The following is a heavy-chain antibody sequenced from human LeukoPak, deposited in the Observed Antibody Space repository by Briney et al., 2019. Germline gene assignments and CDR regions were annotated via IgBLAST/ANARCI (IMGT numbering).Heavy chain of an antibody. J-gene: IGHJ4*02. D-gene: IGHD6-19*01. CDR2: INPGGGTT. CDR3: ARARYSSLSGQVAGGAGLYFDY. CDR1: GYTFTTYY. Sequence: ASVKVSCKASGYTFTTYYMHWVRQAPGQGLQWMGIINPGGGTTTYAQKFQGRVTMTRDTSTSTVYMELSSLRSEDTAVYYCARARYSSLSGQVAGGAGLYFDYWGQGTLVTVSS. V-gene: IGHV1-46*01.